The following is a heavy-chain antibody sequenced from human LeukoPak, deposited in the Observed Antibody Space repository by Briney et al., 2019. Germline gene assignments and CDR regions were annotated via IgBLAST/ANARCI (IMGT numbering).Heavy chain of an antibody. CDR3: ARGGGSGWPSLYYFDY. D-gene: IGHD6-19*01. CDR2: IWYDGSNK. Sequence: GGSLRLSCAASGFTFSSYGMHWVRQAPGKGLEWVAVIWYDGSNKYYADSVKGRFTISRDNSKNTLYLQMNSLRAEDTAVYYCARGGGSGWPSLYYFDYWGQGTLVTVSS. V-gene: IGHV3-33*01. J-gene: IGHJ4*02. CDR1: GFTFSSYG.